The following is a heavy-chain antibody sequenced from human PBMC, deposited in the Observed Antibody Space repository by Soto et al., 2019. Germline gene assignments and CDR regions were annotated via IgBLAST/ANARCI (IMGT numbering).Heavy chain of an antibody. CDR2: ISGRGATT. V-gene: IGHV3-23*01. D-gene: IGHD3-9*01. J-gene: IGHJ4*02. CDR3: AKDVNYDVLAGDYYY. Sequence: SCVIQAQRKGLEWVSSISGRGATTYYADSVKGRFTISRDDSKNTLYLQMNSLRVDDTAVYFCAKDVNYDVLAGDYYYWGQGTRVTVSS.